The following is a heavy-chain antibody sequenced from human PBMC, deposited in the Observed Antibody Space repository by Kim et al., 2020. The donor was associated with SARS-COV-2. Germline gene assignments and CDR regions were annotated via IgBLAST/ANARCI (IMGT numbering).Heavy chain of an antibody. CDR3: AKYFSYTNSWLNY. V-gene: IGHV3-23*01. CDR1: GFTFSSCA. CDR2: ISGRGDAS. Sequence: GGSLRLSCAASGFTFSSCAMTWVRQAPGKGLEWVSGISGRGDASYYADSVKGRFTISRDNSKNTLYLQMNYLRAEDTAIYYCAKYFSYTNSWLNYWGQGTLVTVSS. J-gene: IGHJ4*02. D-gene: IGHD6-13*01.